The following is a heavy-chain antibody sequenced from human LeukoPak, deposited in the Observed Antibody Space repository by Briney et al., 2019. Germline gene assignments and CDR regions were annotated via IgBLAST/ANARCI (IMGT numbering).Heavy chain of an antibody. D-gene: IGHD6-13*01. J-gene: IGHJ5*02. CDR1: GFTFDDYA. CDR2: ISWNSGSI. Sequence: GGSLRLSCAASGFTFDDYAMHWVRQAPGKGLEWVSGISWNSGSIGYADSVKGRFTTSRDNAKNSLYLQMNSLRAEDTALYYCAKDGSSSLRWFDPWGQGTLVTVSS. V-gene: IGHV3-9*01. CDR3: AKDGSSSLRWFDP.